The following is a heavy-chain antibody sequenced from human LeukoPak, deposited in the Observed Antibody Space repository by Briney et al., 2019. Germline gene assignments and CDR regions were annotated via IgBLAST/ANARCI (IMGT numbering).Heavy chain of an antibody. D-gene: IGHD4-11*01. CDR2: IIPIFSTA. Sequence: SVKVSCKASGGTFSSYAISWVRQAPGQGLEWMGGIIPIFSTANSAQKFQGRVTITADESTSTAYMELSSLRSEDTAVYYCARDRTVTDAFDIWGQGTMVTVSS. J-gene: IGHJ3*02. CDR3: ARDRTVTDAFDI. V-gene: IGHV1-69*13. CDR1: GGTFSSYA.